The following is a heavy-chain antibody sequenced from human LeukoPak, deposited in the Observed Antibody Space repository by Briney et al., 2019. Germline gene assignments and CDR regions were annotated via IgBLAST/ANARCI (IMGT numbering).Heavy chain of an antibody. V-gene: IGHV3-20*04. CDR1: GFTFDDYD. J-gene: IGHJ4*02. D-gene: IGHD6-19*01. CDR2: INWNGGKT. CDR3: ARVQVAGTEFDY. Sequence: GGSLRLSCAASGFTFDDYDLSWVRQAPGKGLEWVSDINWNGGKTAYGDSVKGRFTISRDNAKNSLYLQMNSLRAEDTAVYYCARVQVAGTEFDYWGQGSLVTVPS.